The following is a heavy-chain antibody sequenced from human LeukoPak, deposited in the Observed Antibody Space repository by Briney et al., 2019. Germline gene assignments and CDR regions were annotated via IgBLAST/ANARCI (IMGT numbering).Heavy chain of an antibody. J-gene: IGHJ4*02. V-gene: IGHV3-21*04. CDR1: GFTFSSYS. Sequence: GGSLRLSCAASGFTFSSYSMNWVRQAPGKGLEWVSSISSSSSYICYADSVKGRFTISRDNAKNSLYLQMNSLRAEDTAVYYCAKTIRPMVRGVTHFDYWGQGTLVTVSS. D-gene: IGHD3-10*01. CDR2: ISSSSSYI. CDR3: AKTIRPMVRGVTHFDY.